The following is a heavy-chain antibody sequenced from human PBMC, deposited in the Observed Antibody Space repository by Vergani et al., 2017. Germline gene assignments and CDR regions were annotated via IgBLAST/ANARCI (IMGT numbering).Heavy chain of an antibody. Sequence: EVQLVESGGGLVKPGGSLRLSCAASGFTFSSYSMNWVRQAPGKGLEWVSSISSSSSYIYYADSVKGRFTISRDNAKISLYLQMNSLRAEDTAVYYCARSPVYYDILTGYYVRYFDYWGQGTLVTVSS. CDR3: ARSPVYYDILTGYYVRYFDY. CDR1: GFTFSSYS. V-gene: IGHV3-21*04. D-gene: IGHD3-9*01. J-gene: IGHJ4*02. CDR2: ISSSSSYI.